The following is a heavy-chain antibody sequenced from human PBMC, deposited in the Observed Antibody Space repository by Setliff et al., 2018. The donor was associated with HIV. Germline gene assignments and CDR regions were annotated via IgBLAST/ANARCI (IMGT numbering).Heavy chain of an antibody. CDR1: GGTFGSYA. CDR2: NIPMFGTV. J-gene: IGHJ6*03. Sequence: SVKVSCKASGGTFGSYAISWVRQAPGQGLEWLGGNIPMFGTVSYAQKFQGRVTITTDESTSTAYMDLSSLGYEDTAIYYCARGEVIIDSYYYMNVWGKGTTVTVSS. V-gene: IGHV1-69*05. CDR3: ARGEVIIDSYYYMNV.